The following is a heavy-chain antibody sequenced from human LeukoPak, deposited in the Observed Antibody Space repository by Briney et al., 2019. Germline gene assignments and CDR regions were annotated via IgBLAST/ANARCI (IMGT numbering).Heavy chain of an antibody. CDR3: ARALVVVVAATPFGY. CDR2: INPSGGST. J-gene: IGHJ4*02. Sequence: GASVKVSCKASGYTFTSYYMHWVRQAPGQGLEWMGIINPSGGSTSYAQKFQGRVTMTRDMSTSTVYMELSSLRSEDTAVYYCARALVVVVAATPFGYWGQGTLVTVSS. V-gene: IGHV1-46*01. D-gene: IGHD2-15*01. CDR1: GYTFTSYY.